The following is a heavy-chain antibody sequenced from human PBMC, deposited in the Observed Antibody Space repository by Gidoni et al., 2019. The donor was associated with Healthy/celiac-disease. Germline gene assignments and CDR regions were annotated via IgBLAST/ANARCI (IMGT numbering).Heavy chain of an antibody. D-gene: IGHD3-22*01. CDR2: IYPGDSDT. V-gene: IGHV5-51*01. CDR1: SFTSYW. Sequence: SFTSYWIGWVRQMPGKGLEWMGIIYPGDSDTRYSPSFQGQVTISADKSISTAYLQWSSLKASDTAMYYCATSPTYYYDSSGYYYVNYYFDYWGQGTLVTVSS. J-gene: IGHJ4*02. CDR3: ATSPTYYYDSSGYYYVNYYFDY.